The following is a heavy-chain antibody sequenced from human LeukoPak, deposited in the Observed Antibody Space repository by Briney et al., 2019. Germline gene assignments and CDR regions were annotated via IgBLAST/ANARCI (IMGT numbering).Heavy chain of an antibody. CDR3: ARGLGCTNGVCYNY. CDR2: MNPNSGNT. CDR1: GYTFTSYD. V-gene: IGHV1-8*01. J-gene: IGHJ4*02. Sequence: ASVKVSCKASGYTFTSYDINWVRQATGQGLEWMGWMNPNSGNTGYAQKFQGRVTMTRNTSISTAYMELSSLRFEDTAVYYCARGLGCTNGVCYNYWGQGTLVTVSS. D-gene: IGHD2-8*01.